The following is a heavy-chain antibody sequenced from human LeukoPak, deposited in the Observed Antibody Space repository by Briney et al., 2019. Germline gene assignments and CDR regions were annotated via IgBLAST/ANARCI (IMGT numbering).Heavy chain of an antibody. Sequence: PSETLSLTCAVYGGSFRGYYWTWIRQPPGKGLEWIGEINHSGSTNYNPSLKSRVTISVDTSKNQFSLKLTSVTAADTAVYYCAAGCTDTSCFWFYYADVWGKGTTVTVSS. D-gene: IGHD2-2*01. CDR2: INHSGST. V-gene: IGHV4-34*01. J-gene: IGHJ6*03. CDR3: AAGCTDTSCFWFYYADV. CDR1: GGSFRGYY.